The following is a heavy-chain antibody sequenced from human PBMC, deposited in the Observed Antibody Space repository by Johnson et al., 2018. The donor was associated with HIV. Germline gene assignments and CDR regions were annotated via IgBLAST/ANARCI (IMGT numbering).Heavy chain of an antibody. CDR2: ISWNSGSI. D-gene: IGHD1-26*01. V-gene: IGHV3-NL1*01. J-gene: IGHJ3*02. Sequence: QVQLVESGVGVVQPGTSLRLSCAASGFTFTSFAMHWVRQAPGKGLEWVSGISWNSGSIGYADSVKGRFTISRDNSKNTLYLQRSSLRAGDTAVYYCARGRASWELYDAFEIWGQGTMVIVSS. CDR3: ARGRASWELYDAFEI. CDR1: GFTFTSFA.